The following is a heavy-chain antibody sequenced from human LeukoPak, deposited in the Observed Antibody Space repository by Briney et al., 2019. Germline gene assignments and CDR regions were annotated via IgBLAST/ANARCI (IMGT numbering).Heavy chain of an antibody. D-gene: IGHD3-10*01. CDR3: ARSGWGNSAGFDC. V-gene: IGHV4-59*01. CDR2: IYYSGST. CDR1: GGSISSYY. J-gene: IGHJ4*02. Sequence: PSETLSLTCTVSGGSISSYYWSWIRQPPGKGLEWIGYIYYSGSTNYNPSLKSRGTISVDTSNNQFSLKLTSVTAADTAVYYCARSGWGNSAGFDCWGQGTLVTVSS.